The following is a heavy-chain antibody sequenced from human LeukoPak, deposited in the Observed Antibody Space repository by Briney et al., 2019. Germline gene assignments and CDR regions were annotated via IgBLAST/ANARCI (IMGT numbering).Heavy chain of an antibody. CDR1: GFTFSNYG. CDR2: IWYDGSNK. J-gene: IGHJ6*04. V-gene: IGHV3-33*01. Sequence: GRSLRLSCAASGFTFSNYGMHWVRQAPGKGLEWVAVIWYDGSNKYYADSVKGRFTISRDNSKNTLYLQMNSLRAEDTAVYYCARDQATRGPGYGMDVWGKGTTVTVSS. D-gene: IGHD3-10*01. CDR3: ARDQATRGPGYGMDV.